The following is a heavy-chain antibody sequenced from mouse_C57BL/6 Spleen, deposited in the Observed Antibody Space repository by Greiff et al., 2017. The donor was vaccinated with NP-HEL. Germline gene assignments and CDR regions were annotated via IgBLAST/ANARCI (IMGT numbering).Heavy chain of an antibody. CDR3: ARRRLWDFDY. Sequence: QVQLQQPGAELVRPGASVKLSCKASGYTFTSYWMHWVKQRPEQGLEWIGMIHPNSGSTKYNEKFKGKATLTVDKSSSTAYMQLSSLTSEDTAVYYCARRRLWDFDYRGNATTLT. V-gene: IGHV1-64*01. J-gene: IGHJ2*01. CDR2: IHPNSGST. D-gene: IGHD6-2*01. CDR1: GYTFTSYW.